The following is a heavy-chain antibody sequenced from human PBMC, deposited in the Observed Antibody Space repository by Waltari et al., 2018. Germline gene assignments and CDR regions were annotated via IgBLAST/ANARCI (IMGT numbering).Heavy chain of an antibody. Sequence: VQLVQSGAEVKKPGASVKVSCKASGYTFTSYDINWVRQATGQGLEWMGWMNPNSGNTGYAQKCQGRVTITADESTSTAYMELISLRSEDTAVYYCARDPDCGGDCPFDYWGQGTLVTVSS. D-gene: IGHD2-21*02. J-gene: IGHJ4*02. CDR3: ARDPDCGGDCPFDY. CDR2: MNPNSGNT. V-gene: IGHV1-8*01. CDR1: GYTFTSYD.